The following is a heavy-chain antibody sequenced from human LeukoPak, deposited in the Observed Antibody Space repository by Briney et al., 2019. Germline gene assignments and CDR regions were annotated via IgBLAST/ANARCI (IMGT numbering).Heavy chain of an antibody. CDR3: ARARPRDFRYYYYYMDV. Sequence: PSQTLSLTCTVSGGPISSGGYYWSWIRQPLGKGLEWIGYIYHSGSTYYNPSLKSRVTISVDRSKNQFSLKLSSVTAADTAVYYCARARPRDFRYYYYYMDVWGKGTTVTVSS. D-gene: IGHD3-3*01. J-gene: IGHJ6*03. CDR1: GGPISSGGYY. CDR2: IYHSGST. V-gene: IGHV4-30-2*01.